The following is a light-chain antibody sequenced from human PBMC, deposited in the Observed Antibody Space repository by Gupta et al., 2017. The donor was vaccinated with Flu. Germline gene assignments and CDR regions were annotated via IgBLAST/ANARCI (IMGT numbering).Light chain of an antibody. CDR2: AAS. Sequence: DIQLTQSPSFLSASVGDTVSISCRASQNIDIYLAWYQQKPGKAPNLLIFAASTLPSGVPSRFSGSGSGTEFTLTISGRQPEDFATYFCQQLYNFPSTFGHGTTVDV. CDR3: QQLYNFPST. V-gene: IGKV1-9*01. CDR1: QNIDIY. J-gene: IGKJ3*01.